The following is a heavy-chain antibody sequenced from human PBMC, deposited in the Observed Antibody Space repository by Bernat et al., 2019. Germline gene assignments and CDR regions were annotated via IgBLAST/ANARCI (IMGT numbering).Heavy chain of an antibody. Sequence: HLQLQESDPGLVKPSETLSLTCTVSGGSISSSSYYWGWIRQPPGKGLEWIGSIDYSGSTYYNPSLKSRVTISVDTSKNQFSLKLSSVTAADTAVYYCAGYSSSWYGYGGWYLDLWGRGTPVTVAS. CDR1: GGSISSSSYY. J-gene: IGHJ2*01. V-gene: IGHV4-39*01. D-gene: IGHD6-13*01. CDR3: AGYSSSWYGYGGWYLDL. CDR2: IDYSGST.